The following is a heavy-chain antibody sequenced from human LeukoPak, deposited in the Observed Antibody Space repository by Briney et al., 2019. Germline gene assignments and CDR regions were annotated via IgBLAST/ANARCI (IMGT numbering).Heavy chain of an antibody. D-gene: IGHD3-16*01. V-gene: IGHV1-2*02. Sequence: VASVKVSCKASGYTFTGYYMHWVRQAPGQGLEWMRWINPKSGGTNYAQKFQGRVTMTRDTSISTAYMELSRLRSDDTAVYYCARVSVGGYYMDVWGEGTTVTISS. CDR1: GYTFTGYY. CDR2: INPKSGGT. CDR3: ARVSVGGYYMDV. J-gene: IGHJ6*03.